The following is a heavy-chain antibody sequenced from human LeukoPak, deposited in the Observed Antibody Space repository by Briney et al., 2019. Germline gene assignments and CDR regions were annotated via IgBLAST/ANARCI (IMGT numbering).Heavy chain of an antibody. J-gene: IGHJ5*02. CDR1: GGTFSSYA. CDR2: IIPIFGTA. Sequence: ASVKVSCKASGGTFSSYAISWVRQAPGQGLEWMGGIIPIFGTANYAQKFQGRVTITTDESTSTAYMELSSLRSEDTAVYYCASCAAYNWNYGWFDPWGQGTQVTVSS. D-gene: IGHD1-7*01. V-gene: IGHV1-69*05. CDR3: ASCAAYNWNYGWFDP.